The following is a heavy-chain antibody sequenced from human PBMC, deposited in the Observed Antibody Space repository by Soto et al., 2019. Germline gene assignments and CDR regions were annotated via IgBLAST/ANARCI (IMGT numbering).Heavy chain of an antibody. CDR2: TYYRSKWYN. CDR1: GDSLSNNRAA. J-gene: IGHJ4*02. V-gene: IGHV6-1*01. D-gene: IGHD3-3*01. Sequence: PSQTLSLTCAISGDSLSNNRAAWNWIRQSPSRGLEWLGRTYYRSKWYNDYAVSVKSRITINPDTSKNQFSLQLNSVTPDDTAVNYCARTTYDVVVYWGQGTLVTVSS. CDR3: ARTTYDVVVY.